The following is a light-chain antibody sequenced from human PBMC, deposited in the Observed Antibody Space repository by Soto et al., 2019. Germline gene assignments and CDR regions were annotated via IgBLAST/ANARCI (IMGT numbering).Light chain of an antibody. CDR3: QQYNNWPKT. CDR2: GAS. Sequence: DIVITQSPATLPVYTGERATLCCRASQSVSSNLAWYQQKPGQAPRLLIYGASTRATGIPARFSGSGSGTEFTLTISSLQSEDFAVYYCQQYNNWPKTFGQGTKVDIK. CDR1: QSVSSN. V-gene: IGKV3-15*01. J-gene: IGKJ1*01.